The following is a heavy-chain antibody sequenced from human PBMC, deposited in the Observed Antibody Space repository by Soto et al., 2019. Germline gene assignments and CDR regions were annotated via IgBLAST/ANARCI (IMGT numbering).Heavy chain of an antibody. D-gene: IGHD6-13*01. Sequence: EVQLVESGGGLVQPGRSLRLSCAASGFTFDDYAMHWVRQAPGKGLEWVSGISWNSGSIGHADSVKGRFTISRDNAKNSLYLQMNSLRAEDTALYYCSKDRAAVGSPLYYAMDVWGQGTTVTVSS. CDR1: GFTFDDYA. CDR3: SKDRAAVGSPLYYAMDV. CDR2: ISWNSGSI. V-gene: IGHV3-9*01. J-gene: IGHJ6*02.